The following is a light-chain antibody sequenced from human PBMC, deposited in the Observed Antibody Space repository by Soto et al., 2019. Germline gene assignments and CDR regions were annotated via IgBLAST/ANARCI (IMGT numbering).Light chain of an antibody. CDR2: EVS. CDR3: SSYTSSSTL. Sequence: QSVLTQPASVSGSPGQSITISCTGTSSDVGIYNYVSWYQQHSGKAPKLMIYEVSDRPSGISSRFSGSKSGNTASLTISGLQTEDEADYYCSSYTSSSTLFGTGTKVTVL. J-gene: IGLJ1*01. V-gene: IGLV2-14*01. CDR1: SSDVGIYNY.